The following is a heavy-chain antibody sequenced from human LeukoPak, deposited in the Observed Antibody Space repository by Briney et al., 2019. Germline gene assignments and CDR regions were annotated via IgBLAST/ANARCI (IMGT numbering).Heavy chain of an antibody. D-gene: IGHD3-10*01. CDR2: INPNSGDT. CDR3: ARGDYYGSPKVVAA. V-gene: IGHV1-2*02. J-gene: IGHJ5*02. CDR1: GYTFTDYY. Sequence: PRASVKVSCKASGYTFTDYYINWVRQAPGQGLEWIGWINPNSGDTNYAQKFQDRVTMTRDTSISTAYMELNFLRSDDTAVFYCARGDYYGSPKVVAAWGQGTLVTVSS.